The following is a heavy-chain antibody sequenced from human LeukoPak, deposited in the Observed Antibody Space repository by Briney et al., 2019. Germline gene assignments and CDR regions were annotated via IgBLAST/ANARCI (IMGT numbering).Heavy chain of an antibody. Sequence: GASVKVSCKAYGYTFTAYYLHWVGQAPGQGLEWMGWISPHSGGTEYAQKFQDRVTMTRDTSINTAYMELSSLRSDDTAVYYCAREGEGYCSSTSCYGGKYYYYMDVWGKGTTVTISS. CDR3: AREGEGYCSSTSCYGGKYYYYMDV. D-gene: IGHD2-2*01. CDR2: ISPHSGGT. J-gene: IGHJ6*03. CDR1: GYTFTAYY. V-gene: IGHV1-2*02.